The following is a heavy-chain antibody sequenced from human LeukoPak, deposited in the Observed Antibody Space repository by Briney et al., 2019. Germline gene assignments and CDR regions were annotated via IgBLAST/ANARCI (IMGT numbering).Heavy chain of an antibody. V-gene: IGHV3-23*01. CDR1: GFNFNSAA. Sequence: GGSLRLSCAASGFNFNSAAMTWVRQVAGKGLEWVSLIGSIGGSTYYADSVKGRFTISRDNSKNTLSLQMNSLKVEDTAIYYCAKGIDILTAYLDYWGQGTLVTVPS. CDR2: IGSIGGST. CDR3: AKGIDILTAYLDY. J-gene: IGHJ4*02. D-gene: IGHD3-9*01.